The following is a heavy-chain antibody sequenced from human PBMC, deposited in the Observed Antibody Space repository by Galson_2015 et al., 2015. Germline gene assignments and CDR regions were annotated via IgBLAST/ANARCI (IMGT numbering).Heavy chain of an antibody. V-gene: IGHV3-48*02. J-gene: IGHJ4*02. CDR2: ISGSSTTT. CDR1: GLTFSIYG. D-gene: IGHD3-22*01. CDR3: ASSSGYLDY. Sequence: SLRLSCAASGLTFSIYGMNWVRQAPGKGLDWISYISGSSTTTYYADSVRGRFTISRGNAKNSLYLQMNSLRDEDAAVYYCASSSGYLDYWGQGILVTVSS.